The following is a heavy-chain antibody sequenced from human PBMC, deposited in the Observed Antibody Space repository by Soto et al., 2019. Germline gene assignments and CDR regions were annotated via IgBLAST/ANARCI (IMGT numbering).Heavy chain of an antibody. J-gene: IGHJ5*02. Sequence: SQTLSLTCAISVDSVSSNRAAWNWIRQSPSRGLEWLGRAYYRSKWYYGYAVSVKSRITINPDTSKNQFSLQLNSVTPEDTAVYYCARDSWNPGWFDPWGQGTLVTVSS. V-gene: IGHV6-1*01. CDR1: VDSVSSNRAA. CDR3: ARDSWNPGWFDP. CDR2: AYYRSKWYY. D-gene: IGHD1-1*01.